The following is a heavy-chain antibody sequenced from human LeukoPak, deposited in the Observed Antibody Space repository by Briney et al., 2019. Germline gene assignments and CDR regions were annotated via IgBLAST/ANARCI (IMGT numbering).Heavy chain of an antibody. CDR2: ISGGGTT. CDR1: GFTFSISA. J-gene: IGHJ5*02. CDR3: AKARSGWAWFDP. V-gene: IGHV3-23*01. Sequence: GGSLRLSCAASGFTFSISAMKWVREAPGKGLGWVSSISGGGTTYYADSVKGRFTISRDNSKSTLYLQMNSLRAEDTAVYYCAKARSGWAWFDPWGQGTLVTVSS. D-gene: IGHD6-19*01.